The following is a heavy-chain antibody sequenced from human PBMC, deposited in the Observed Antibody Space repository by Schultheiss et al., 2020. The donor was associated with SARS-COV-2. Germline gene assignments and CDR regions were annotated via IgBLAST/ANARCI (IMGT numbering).Heavy chain of an antibody. V-gene: IGHV4-31*03. CDR3: ARDFFHYYDSSGPSDY. Sequence: SETLSLTCTVSGGSISSGGYYWSWIRQHPGKGLEWIGYIYYSGSTNYNPSLKSRVTISVDTSKNQFSLKLSSVTAADTAMYYCARDFFHYYDSSGPSDYWGQGTLVTVSS. CDR2: IYYSGST. J-gene: IGHJ4*02. CDR1: GGSISSGGYY. D-gene: IGHD3-22*01.